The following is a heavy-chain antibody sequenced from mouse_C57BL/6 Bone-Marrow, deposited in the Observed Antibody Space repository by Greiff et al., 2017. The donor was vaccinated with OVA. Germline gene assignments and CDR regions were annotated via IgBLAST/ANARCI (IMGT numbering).Heavy chain of an antibody. CDR2: IDPSDSYT. V-gene: IGHV1-69*01. D-gene: IGHD2-5*01. J-gene: IGHJ3*01. Sequence: VKLQQPGAELVMPGASVKLSCKASGYTFTSYWMHWVKQRPGQGLEWIGEIDPSDSYTNYNQKFKGKSTLTVDKSSSTAYMQLSSLTSEDSAVYYCAREGYYSNYVGFAYWGQGTLVTVSA. CDR3: AREGYYSNYVGFAY. CDR1: GYTFTSYW.